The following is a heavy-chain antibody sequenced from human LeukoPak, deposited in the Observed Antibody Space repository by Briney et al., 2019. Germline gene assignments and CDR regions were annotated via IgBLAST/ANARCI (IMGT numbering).Heavy chain of an antibody. CDR2: ISYDGVNI. Sequence: PGRSLRLSCAASGFTFITSAMHWVRQGPGKGLEWVAVISYDGVNIYYADSVKGRFTISRDNSKNTLYLQMHSLRAEDAAVYYCARPITTYYYDSSGPFECWGQGTLVTVSS. D-gene: IGHD3-22*01. J-gene: IGHJ4*02. CDR3: ARPITTYYYDSSGPFEC. V-gene: IGHV3-30*04. CDR1: GFTFITSA.